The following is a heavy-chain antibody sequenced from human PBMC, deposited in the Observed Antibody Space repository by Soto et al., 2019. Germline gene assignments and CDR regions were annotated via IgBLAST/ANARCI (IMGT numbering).Heavy chain of an antibody. CDR1: GFSLSKARMG. Sequence: QVTLKESGPVLVKPTETLTLTCTVSGFSLSKARMGVSWIRQPPGKALEWLAHIFWNDERSYNTSLKSRLTLPRDTSKSQVVLTMTSVDPVDTGTYFCARALREGLPIYYFDSWGQGTLVTVSS. CDR3: ARALREGLPIYYFDS. D-gene: IGHD1-26*01. V-gene: IGHV2-26*01. J-gene: IGHJ4*02. CDR2: IFWNDER.